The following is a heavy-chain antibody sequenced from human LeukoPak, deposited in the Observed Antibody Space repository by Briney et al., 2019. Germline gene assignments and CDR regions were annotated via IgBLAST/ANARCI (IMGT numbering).Heavy chain of an antibody. CDR1: GFTFSDYY. Sequence: GGSRRLSCAASGFTFSDYYMGWIRQAPGKGLDWVSYISSSGTTIYYADSVKGRFTISRDNAKNSLSLQMNSLRADDTAVYYCARGTVTTEFAYWGQGTLVTVSS. V-gene: IGHV3-11*04. D-gene: IGHD4-17*01. CDR3: ARGTVTTEFAY. CDR2: ISSSGTTI. J-gene: IGHJ4*02.